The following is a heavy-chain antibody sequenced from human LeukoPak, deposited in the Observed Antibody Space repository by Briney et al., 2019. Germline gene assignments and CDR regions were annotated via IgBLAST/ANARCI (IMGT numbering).Heavy chain of an antibody. J-gene: IGHJ4*02. D-gene: IGHD3-9*01. CDR3: ARSAYYDILTGYSYYFYY. Sequence: PSETLSLTCTVSGGSVSSGSYYWSWIRQPPGKGLEWIGYIYYSGSTNYNPSLKSRVTISVDTSKNQFSLKLSSVTAADTAVYYCARSAYYDILTGYSYYFYYWGQGTLVTVSS. V-gene: IGHV4-61*01. CDR1: GGSVSSGSYY. CDR2: IYYSGST.